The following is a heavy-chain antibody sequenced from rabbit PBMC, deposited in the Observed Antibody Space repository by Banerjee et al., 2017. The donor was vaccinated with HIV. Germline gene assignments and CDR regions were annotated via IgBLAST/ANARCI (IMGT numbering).Heavy chain of an antibody. CDR3: VRGIYYSPGWFNV. D-gene: IGHD4-1*01. J-gene: IGHJ4*01. CDR2: IDPVFGST. Sequence: QEQLKETGGGLVQPGGSLTLSCKASGFDFSSYGVSWVRQTPGKGLEWIGTIDPVFGSTYYASWVNGRFTISSHNAQNTLYLQLNSLTSADTATYFCVRGIYYSPGWFNVWGQGTLVIVS. CDR1: GFDFSSYG. V-gene: IGHV1S47*01.